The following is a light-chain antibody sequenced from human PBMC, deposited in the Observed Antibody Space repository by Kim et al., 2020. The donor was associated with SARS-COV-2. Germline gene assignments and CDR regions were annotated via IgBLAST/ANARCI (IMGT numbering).Light chain of an antibody. J-gene: IGLJ2*01. V-gene: IGLV4-69*01. CDR3: QTWGADIV. CDR2: LNTDGSH. Sequence: QPVLTQSPSASASLGASVRLTCTLSSGHSTYAIAWHQQHPEKGPRFLMKLNTDGSHTKGDGIPDRFSGSSSGTERYLSISSLQSDDEADYYCQTWGADIVFGGGTQLTVL. CDR1: SGHSTYA.